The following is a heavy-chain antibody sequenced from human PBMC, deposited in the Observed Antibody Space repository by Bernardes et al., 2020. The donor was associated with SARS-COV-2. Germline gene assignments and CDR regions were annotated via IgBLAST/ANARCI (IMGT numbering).Heavy chain of an antibody. J-gene: IGHJ4*02. Sequence: SETLSLTCTVSGGSFTYYYWNWLRQPPGKGLEWLGYISYSGTTNYNPSIKSRVAMSLDTSKNQFSLQLSSVTAADAATYYCAREISGDYSGFDYWGQGTLVTVSS. CDR3: AREISGDYSGFDY. D-gene: IGHD4-17*01. CDR1: GGSFTYYY. CDR2: ISYSGTT. V-gene: IGHV4-59*01.